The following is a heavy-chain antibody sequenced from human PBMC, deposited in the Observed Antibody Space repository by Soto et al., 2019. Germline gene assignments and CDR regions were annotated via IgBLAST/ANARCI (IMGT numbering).Heavy chain of an antibody. J-gene: IGHJ4*02. D-gene: IGHD3-22*01. CDR1: GGTFSSYA. CDR3: ARDFTNYYDSSGYYALDY. V-gene: IGHV1-69*06. CDR2: IIPIFGTA. Sequence: ASVKVSGKASGGTFSSYAISWVRQAPGQGLEWMGGIIPIFGTANYAQKFQGRVTITADKSTSTAYMELSSLRSEDTAVYYCARDFTNYYDSSGYYALDYWGQGTLVIVSS.